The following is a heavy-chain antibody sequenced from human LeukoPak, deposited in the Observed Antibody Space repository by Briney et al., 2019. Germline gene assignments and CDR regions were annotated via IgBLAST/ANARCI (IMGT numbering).Heavy chain of an antibody. Sequence: SETLTLTCTVSGGSISSYYWSWIRQPPGKGLEWIGYIYYSGGTNYNPSLKSRVTISVDTSKNQFSLKLSSVTAPDTAVYYCARDRTPKYGNDAFEIWGQGTMVTVSS. J-gene: IGHJ3*02. CDR1: GGSISSYY. CDR2: IYYSGGT. D-gene: IGHD2-2*01. V-gene: IGHV4-59*01. CDR3: ARDRTPKYGNDAFEI.